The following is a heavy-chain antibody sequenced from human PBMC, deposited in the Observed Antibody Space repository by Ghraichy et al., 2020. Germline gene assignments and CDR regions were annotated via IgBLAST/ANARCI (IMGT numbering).Heavy chain of an antibody. V-gene: IGHV3-15*07. CDR3: TTPSGYSVKY. CDR2: ITTKADGLTT. D-gene: IGHD3-22*01. J-gene: IGHJ4*02. Sequence: LTCAASGFNFNDAWMTWVRQSPGKGLEWVALITTKADGLTTDYAAPVKGRFTISREDSKNTVYLQMNSLKTEDTAIYYCTTPSGYSVKYWGQGSQVTVSS. CDR1: GFNFNDAW.